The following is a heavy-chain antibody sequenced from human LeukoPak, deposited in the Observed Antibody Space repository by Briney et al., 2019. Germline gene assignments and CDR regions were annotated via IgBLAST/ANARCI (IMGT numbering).Heavy chain of an antibody. D-gene: IGHD3-22*01. CDR3: ASNYYDSSGYQDDAFDI. Sequence: GASVKVSCKASGCTFTSYDINWVRQATGQGLEWMGWMNPNSGNTGYAQKFQGRVTMTRNTSISTAYMELSSLRSEDTAVYYCASNYYDSSGYQDDAFDIWGQGTMVTVSS. J-gene: IGHJ3*02. CDR1: GCTFTSYD. V-gene: IGHV1-8*01. CDR2: MNPNSGNT.